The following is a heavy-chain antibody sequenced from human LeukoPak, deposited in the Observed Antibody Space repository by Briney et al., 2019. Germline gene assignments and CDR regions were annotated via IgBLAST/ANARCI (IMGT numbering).Heavy chain of an antibody. D-gene: IGHD1-26*01. CDR3: VRPPSGKDKRHDVLDV. CDR1: GYIFAGYY. Sequence: GDSAKVSCKASGYIFAGYYMQWVRQAPGQGLEWMGIINPDGGSTSYARKFQGRVTMTRETSTSTVYMELSSLRSEDTAVYYCVRPPSGKDKRHDVLDVWGQGTVVTVSS. J-gene: IGHJ3*01. V-gene: IGHV1-46*01. CDR2: INPDGGST.